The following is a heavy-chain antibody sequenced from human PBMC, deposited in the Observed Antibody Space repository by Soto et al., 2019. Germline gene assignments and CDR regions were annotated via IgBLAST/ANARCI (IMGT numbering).Heavy chain of an antibody. D-gene: IGHD2-2*01. CDR1: GASVSTGDYY. J-gene: IGHJ6*02. V-gene: IGHV4-30-4*01. Sequence: SETLSLTCTVSGASVSTGDYYWNWIRQPPGRGLEWIGYIYHTGTTYYNPSLKSRVTISTDTSKNQFSLNLRSVTAADTAVYYCARDKVVQVYHYYYGMDVWGQGTTVTVSS. CDR2: IYHTGTT. CDR3: ARDKVVQVYHYYYGMDV.